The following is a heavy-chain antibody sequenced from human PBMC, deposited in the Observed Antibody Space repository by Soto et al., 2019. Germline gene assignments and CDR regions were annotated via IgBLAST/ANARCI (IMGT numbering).Heavy chain of an antibody. D-gene: IGHD1-20*01. CDR2: ISGSGGST. CDR1: GFTFSSYA. V-gene: IGHV3-23*01. Sequence: GESLKISCAASGFTFSSYAMSWVRQAPGKGLEWVSAISGSGGSTYYADSVKGRFTISRDNSKNTLYLQMNSLRAEDTAVYYCAKGGYGGITGTIPDYWGQGTLVTVSS. CDR3: AKGGYGGITGTIPDY. J-gene: IGHJ4*02.